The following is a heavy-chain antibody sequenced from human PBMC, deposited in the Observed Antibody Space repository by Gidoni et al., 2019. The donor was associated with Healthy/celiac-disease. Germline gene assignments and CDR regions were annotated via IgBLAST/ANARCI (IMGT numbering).Heavy chain of an antibody. CDR1: GGTFSRYA. V-gene: IGHV1-69*01. CDR2: IIPIFGTA. D-gene: IGHD1-26*01. CDR3: ARESGFRGELLDAFDI. Sequence: QVQLVQSGAEVKKPGSSVKVSCQASGGTFSRYAISWVRQAPGQGLEWMGGIIPIFGTANYAQKFQGRVTITADESTSTAYMELSSLRSEDTAVYYCARESGFRGELLDAFDIWGQGTMVTVSS. J-gene: IGHJ3*02.